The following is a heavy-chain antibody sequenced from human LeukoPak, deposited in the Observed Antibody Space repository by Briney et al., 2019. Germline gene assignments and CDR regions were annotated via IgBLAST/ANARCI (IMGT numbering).Heavy chain of an antibody. J-gene: IGHJ4*02. CDR3: ARESITIFGVVTPPDY. CDR1: GGSISSGGYS. Sequence: SQTVSLTCAVSGGSISSGGYSWSWLRQPPGKGLEWIGYIYHSGSTYYNPSLKSRVTISVDRSKNQFSLKLSSVTAADTAVYYCARESITIFGVVTPPDYWGQGTLDTVSS. CDR2: IYHSGST. V-gene: IGHV4-30-2*01. D-gene: IGHD3-3*01.